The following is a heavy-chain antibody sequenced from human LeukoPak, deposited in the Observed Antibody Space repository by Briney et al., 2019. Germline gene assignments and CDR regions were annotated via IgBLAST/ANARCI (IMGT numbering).Heavy chain of an antibody. Sequence: GGSLRLSCAASGFTFSTYWMHWVRQAPGKGLVWVPRINSDGSSTSYADSVRGRFTLSRDNAKNTLYLQMNSLGAEDTAVYYCATTYYYDSSGYAGYWGQGTLVTVSS. CDR1: GFTFSTYW. J-gene: IGHJ4*02. V-gene: IGHV3-74*01. D-gene: IGHD3-22*01. CDR3: ATTYYYDSSGYAGY. CDR2: INSDGSST.